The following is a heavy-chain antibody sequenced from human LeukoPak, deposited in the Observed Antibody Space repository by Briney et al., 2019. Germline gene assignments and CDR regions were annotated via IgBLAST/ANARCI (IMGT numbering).Heavy chain of an antibody. J-gene: IGHJ5*02. CDR2: FDSEDGET. CDR3: ARGSNYDFWSGYYTSNWFDP. Sequence: ASVKVSCKVSGYTLTELSMHWVRQAPGKGLEWMGGFDSEDGETIYAQKFQGRVTMTEDTSTDTAYMELSSLRSDDTAVYYCARGSNYDFWSGYYTSNWFDPWGQGTLVTVSS. D-gene: IGHD3-3*01. V-gene: IGHV1-24*01. CDR1: GYTLTELS.